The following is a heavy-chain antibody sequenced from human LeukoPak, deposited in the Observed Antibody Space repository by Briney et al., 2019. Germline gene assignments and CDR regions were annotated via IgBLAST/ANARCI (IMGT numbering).Heavy chain of an antibody. J-gene: IGHJ5*02. D-gene: IGHD2-2*01. CDR3: ARDYLVVPAAMWWFDP. CDR1: GFTFSSYS. Sequence: GGSLRLSCATSGFTFSSYSMNWVRQAPGKGLEWVSSISSSSSYIYYADSVKGRFTISRDNAKNSLYLQMNSLRAEDTAVYYCARDYLVVPAAMWWFDPWGQGTLVTVSS. CDR2: ISSSSSYI. V-gene: IGHV3-21*01.